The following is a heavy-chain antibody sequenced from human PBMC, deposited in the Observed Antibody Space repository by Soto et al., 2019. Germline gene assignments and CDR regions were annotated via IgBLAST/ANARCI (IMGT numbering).Heavy chain of an antibody. J-gene: IGHJ4*02. CDR1: GFTFSDYW. D-gene: IGHD2-2*01. V-gene: IGHV3-7*03. CDR3: VKDGGYCSSTTCYSPRNHYFDS. CDR2: IKFDGSEK. Sequence: GGSLRLSCAASGFTFSDYWMSWVRQAPGKGPEWVANIKFDGSEKQYVDSVKGRFSISRDNSRNSLFLQMNSLRAGDTAVYYCVKDGGYCSSTTCYSPRNHYFDSWGQGTLVTVS.